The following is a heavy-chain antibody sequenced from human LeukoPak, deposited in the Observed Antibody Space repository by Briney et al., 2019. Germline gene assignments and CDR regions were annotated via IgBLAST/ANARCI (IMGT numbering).Heavy chain of an antibody. CDR1: GGSISSYY. J-gene: IGHJ4*02. CDR2: ICYSGST. Sequence: PSETLSLTCTVSGGSISSYYWSWIRQPPGKGLEWIGYICYSGSTNYNPSLKSRVTISVDTSKNQFSLKLSSVTAADTAVYYCARGGGVAGTPYNPYDYWGQGTLVTVSS. CDR3: ARGGGVAGTPYNPYDY. D-gene: IGHD6-19*01. V-gene: IGHV4-59*01.